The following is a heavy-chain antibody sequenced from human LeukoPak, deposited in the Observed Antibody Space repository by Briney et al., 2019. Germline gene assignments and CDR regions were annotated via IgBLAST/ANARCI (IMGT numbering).Heavy chain of an antibody. CDR2: IYTSGST. V-gene: IGHV4-61*02. J-gene: IGHJ3*02. CDR3: ARDGYSSSWYFMGAFDI. Sequence: SETLSLTCTVSGGSISSGSYYWSWIRQPAGKGLEWIGRIYTSGSTNYNLSLKSRVTISVDTSKNQFSLKLSSVTAADTAVYYCARDGYSSSWYFMGAFDIWGQGTMVTVSS. D-gene: IGHD6-13*01. CDR1: GGSISSGSYY.